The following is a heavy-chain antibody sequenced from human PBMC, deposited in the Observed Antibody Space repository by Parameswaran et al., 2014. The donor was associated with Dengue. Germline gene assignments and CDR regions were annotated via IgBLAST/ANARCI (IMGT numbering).Heavy chain of an antibody. J-gene: IGHJ4*02. V-gene: IGHV3-21*05. Sequence: WIRQPPGKGLEWVSYISSSSSYIYYADSVKGRFTISRDNAKNSLYLQMNSLRAEDTAVYYCARDMKKEGFDYWGQGTPGHRLL. CDR3: ARDMKKEGFDY. CDR2: ISSSSSYI.